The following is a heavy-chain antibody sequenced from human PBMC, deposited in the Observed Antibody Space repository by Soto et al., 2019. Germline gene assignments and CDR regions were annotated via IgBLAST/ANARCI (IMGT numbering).Heavy chain of an antibody. CDR1: GGTFGSQG. J-gene: IGHJ4*02. D-gene: IGHD5-18*01. Sequence: ASVKVSCKASGGTFGSQGIAWVRQAPGQGLEWMGGFIAMLGTPTYAKKVQGRATISADESLTSSYLELRSLRSEDTGVYFCARGAMANFDYWGQGTVVTVSS. CDR3: ARGAMANFDY. V-gene: IGHV1-69*13. CDR2: FIAMLGTP.